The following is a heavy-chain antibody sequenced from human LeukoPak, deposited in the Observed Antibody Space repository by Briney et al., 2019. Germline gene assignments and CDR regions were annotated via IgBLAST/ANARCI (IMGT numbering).Heavy chain of an antibody. CDR2: INHSGST. V-gene: IGHV4-34*01. CDR3: ARLPRVVAARRGDY. J-gene: IGHJ4*02. Sequence: SETLSLTCAVYGGSFSGYYWSWIRQPPGKGLEWIGEINHSGSTNYNPSLKSRVTISVDTSKNQFSLKLSSVAAADTAVYYCARLPRVVAARRGDYWGQGTLVTVSS. D-gene: IGHD2-15*01. CDR1: GGSFSGYY.